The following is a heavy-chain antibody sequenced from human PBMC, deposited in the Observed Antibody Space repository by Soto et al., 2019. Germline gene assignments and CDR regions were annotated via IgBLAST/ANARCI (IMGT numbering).Heavy chain of an antibody. CDR2: IIPIYGTA. CDR3: ATIPTAMVRYYFHY. CDR1: GGTFSSYA. J-gene: IGHJ4*02. D-gene: IGHD5-18*01. Sequence: SVKVSCKASGGTFSSYAICWVRQAPGQELEWMGGIIPIYGTANYAQKFQGRVTITADESTSTAYMELSSLRSEDTAVYYCATIPTAMVRYYFHYWGQGTLVTVSS. V-gene: IGHV1-69*13.